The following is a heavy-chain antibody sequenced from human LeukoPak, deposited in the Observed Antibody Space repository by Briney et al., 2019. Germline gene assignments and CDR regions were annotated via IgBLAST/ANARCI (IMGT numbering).Heavy chain of an antibody. D-gene: IGHD3-22*01. CDR2: ISASGGST. J-gene: IGHJ4*02. Sequence: GGSLRLSCAASGFTFSSFAMSWVRQAPGKGLEWISVISASGGSTYYADSVKGRFTISRDNSKSTLYLQMNSLRAEDTAVYYCARARGVSTGYRPIDYWGQGTLVTVSS. CDR3: ARARGVSTGYRPIDY. V-gene: IGHV3-23*01. CDR1: GFTFSSFA.